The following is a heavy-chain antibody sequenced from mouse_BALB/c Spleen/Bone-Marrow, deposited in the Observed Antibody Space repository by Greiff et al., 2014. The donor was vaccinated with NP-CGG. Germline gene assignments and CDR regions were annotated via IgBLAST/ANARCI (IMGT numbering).Heavy chain of an antibody. CDR1: GYTFTSYY. CDR3: ARDTMDY. CDR2: IYPGNVNT. V-gene: IGHV1S56*01. Sequence: QVQLKESXPELVKPGASVWISCKASGYTFTSYYIHWVKQRPGQGLEWIGWIYPGNVNTKYNEKFKGKATLTADKSSSTAYMQLSSLTSEDSAVYFCARDTMDYWGQGTSVTVSS. J-gene: IGHJ4*01.